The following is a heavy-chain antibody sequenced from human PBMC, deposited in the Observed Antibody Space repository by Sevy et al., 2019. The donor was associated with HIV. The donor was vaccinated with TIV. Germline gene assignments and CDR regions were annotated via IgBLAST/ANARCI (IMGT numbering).Heavy chain of an antibody. CDR3: AREGCTKPHDY. V-gene: IGHV3-23*01. D-gene: IGHD2-8*01. Sequence: GGSLRLSCAASGFTFSKYSMSWVRQPPGKGLEWVSTLSFGCGEINYADSVKGRYTISRDNYQSSVYLQMNNLRPDNTAVYYCAREGCTKPHDYWGQGTLVTVSS. J-gene: IGHJ4*02. CDR2: LSFGCGEI. CDR1: GFTFSKYS.